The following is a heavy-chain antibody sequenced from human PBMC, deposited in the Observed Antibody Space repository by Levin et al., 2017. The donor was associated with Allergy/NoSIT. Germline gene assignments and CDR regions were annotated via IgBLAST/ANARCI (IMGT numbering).Heavy chain of an antibody. J-gene: IGHJ6*03. Sequence: KISCKASGGTFSNYAITWVRQAPGQGLEWMGGIIPLYRSSDYAQDFQGRVTFTADESAITGYMELSSLRSEDTAVYYCARGVLRFNYYYMDVWGKGTTVTVSS. CDR3: ARGVLRFNYYYMDV. CDR1: GGTFSNYA. D-gene: IGHD3-3*01. CDR2: IIPLYRSS. V-gene: IGHV1-69*01.